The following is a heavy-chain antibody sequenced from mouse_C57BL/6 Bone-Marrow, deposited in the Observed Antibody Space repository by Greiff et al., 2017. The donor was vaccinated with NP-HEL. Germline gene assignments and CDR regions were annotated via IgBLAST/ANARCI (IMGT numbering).Heavy chain of an antibody. J-gene: IGHJ2*01. CDR2: IDPETGGT. CDR3: TPYYYGSSYGYFDY. D-gene: IGHD1-1*01. Sequence: VKLMESGAELVRPGASVTLSCKASGYTFTDYEMHWVKQTPVHGLEWIGAIDPETGGTAYNQKFKGKAILTADKSSSTAYMELRSLTSEDSAVYYCTPYYYGSSYGYFDYWGQGTTLTVSS. CDR1: GYTFTDYE. V-gene: IGHV1-15*01.